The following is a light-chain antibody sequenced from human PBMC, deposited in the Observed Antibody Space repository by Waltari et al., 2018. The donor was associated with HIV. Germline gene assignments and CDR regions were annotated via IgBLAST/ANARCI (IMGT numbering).Light chain of an antibody. CDR2: SNY. J-gene: IGLJ1*01. Sequence: QSVLTQPPSASGTPGQRVSISCSGTNSNIGSITVKWYQQVPGSAPKVVMYSNYHPPEGVPDRFSGYKSGTSAALAISGVQSGDEADDYCASWDDSLKAYIFGTGTKVTVL. CDR1: NSNIGSIT. CDR3: ASWDDSLKAYI. V-gene: IGLV1-44*01.